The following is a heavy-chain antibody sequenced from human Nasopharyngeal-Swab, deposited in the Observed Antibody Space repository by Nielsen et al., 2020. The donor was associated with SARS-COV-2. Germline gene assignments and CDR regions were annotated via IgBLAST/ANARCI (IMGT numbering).Heavy chain of an antibody. CDR3: ARRRGTYYYDSSGYGGFDY. D-gene: IGHD3-22*01. Sequence: ASVKVSCKASGYTFTSYAMHWVRQAPGQRLEGMGWINAGNGNKKYSQKFQGRVTITRNTSASTAYMELSSLRSEETAVYYCARRRGTYYYDSSGYGGFDYWGQGTLVTFSS. CDR2: INAGNGNK. V-gene: IGHV1-3*01. J-gene: IGHJ4*02. CDR1: GYTFTSYA.